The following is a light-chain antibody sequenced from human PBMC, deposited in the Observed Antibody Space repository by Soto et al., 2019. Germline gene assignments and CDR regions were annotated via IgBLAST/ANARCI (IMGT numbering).Light chain of an antibody. V-gene: IGLV2-8*01. CDR1: SSDVGGYDY. J-gene: IGLJ2*01. CDR2: EVN. Sequence: QSVLTQPPSASGSPGQSVTISCTGTSSDVGGYDYVSWYQQHPGKAPKLIIYEVNNRPSGVPDRFSGSKSGNTASLTVSGLQAEDEADYYCSSYAGSNNVIFGGGTKVTVL. CDR3: SSYAGSNNVI.